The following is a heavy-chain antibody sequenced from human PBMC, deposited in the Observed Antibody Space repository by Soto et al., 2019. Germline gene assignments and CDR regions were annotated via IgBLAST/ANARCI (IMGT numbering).Heavy chain of an antibody. CDR3: ARARHCTNGVCYRRVYYYYGMDV. CDR2: TYYRSKWYN. J-gene: IGHJ6*02. D-gene: IGHD2-8*01. V-gene: IGHV6-1*01. Sequence: SQTLSLTCAISGYSVSSNSAAWNLIRQSPSRGLEWLGRTYYRSKWYNDYAVSVKSRITINPDTSKNQFSLQLNSVTPEDTAVYYCARARHCTNGVCYRRVYYYYGMDVWGQGTTVTVSS. CDR1: GYSVSSNSAA.